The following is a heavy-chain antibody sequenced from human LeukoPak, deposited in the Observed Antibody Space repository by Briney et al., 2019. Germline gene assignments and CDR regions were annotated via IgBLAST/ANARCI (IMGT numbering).Heavy chain of an antibody. CDR1: GYTFTGYY. V-gene: IGHV1-2*02. CDR2: INPNSGGT. D-gene: IGHD2-2*01. Sequence: ASVKVSCKASGYTFTGYYMYWVRQAPGQGLEWMGWINPNSGGTNYAQKFQGRVTMTRDTSISTAYMELSRLRSDDTAVYYCARGRVVVPAAMYYWGQGTLVTVSS. J-gene: IGHJ4*02. CDR3: ARGRVVVPAAMYY.